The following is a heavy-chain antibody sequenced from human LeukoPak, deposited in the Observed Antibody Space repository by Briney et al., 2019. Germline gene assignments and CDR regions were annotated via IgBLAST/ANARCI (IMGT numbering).Heavy chain of an antibody. Sequence: GASVKVSCKASGGTFSSYALIWVRQAPGQGLEWMGRIIPILGITNYAQKFQGRVTITADKSTSTAYMELSSLRSEDTAVYYCARKVYYYDSSGYLDYWGQGTLVTVSS. CDR2: IIPILGIT. D-gene: IGHD3-22*01. CDR1: GGTFSSYA. J-gene: IGHJ4*02. CDR3: ARKVYYYDSSGYLDY. V-gene: IGHV1-69*04.